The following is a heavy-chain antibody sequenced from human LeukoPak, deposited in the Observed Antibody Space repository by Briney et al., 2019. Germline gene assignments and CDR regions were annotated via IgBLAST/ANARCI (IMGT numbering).Heavy chain of an antibody. Sequence: GDSLRLSCAASGFTFTKYWMTWVRQAPGKGLEWVGNIKQDGSDKNYMDSVKGRFTISRDNTKNSVYLQMSSLRAEDTAVYYCAREVWGPEYWGQGTLATVSS. V-gene: IGHV3-7*01. CDR1: GFTFTKYW. D-gene: IGHD1-14*01. CDR2: IKQDGSDK. CDR3: AREVWGPEY. J-gene: IGHJ4*02.